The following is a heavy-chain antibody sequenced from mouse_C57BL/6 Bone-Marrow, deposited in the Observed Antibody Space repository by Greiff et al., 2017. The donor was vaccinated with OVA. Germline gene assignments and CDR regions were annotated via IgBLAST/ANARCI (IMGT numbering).Heavy chain of an antibody. V-gene: IGHV14-4*01. CDR2: IDPENGDT. D-gene: IGHD5-1-1*01. J-gene: IGHJ2*01. Sequence: EVKLMESGAELVRPGASVKLSCTASGFNIKDDYMHWVKQRPEQGLEWIGWIDPENGDTEYASKFQGKATITADTSSNTAYLQLSSLTSEDTAVDYCTTWIPPYYFDYWGQGTTLTVSS. CDR1: GFNIKDDY. CDR3: TTWIPPYYFDY.